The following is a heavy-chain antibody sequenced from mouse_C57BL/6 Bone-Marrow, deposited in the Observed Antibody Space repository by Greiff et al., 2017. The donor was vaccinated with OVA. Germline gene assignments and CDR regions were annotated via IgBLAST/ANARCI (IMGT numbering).Heavy chain of an antibody. D-gene: IGHD4-1*01. V-gene: IGHV5-12*01. Sequence: EVQGVESGGGLVQPGGSLKLSCAASGFTFSDYYMYWVRQTPEKRLEWVAYISNGGGSTYYPDTVTGRFTISRDNAKNTLYLQMSRLKSEDTAMYYCARHYWEWFDYWGQGTTLTVSS. J-gene: IGHJ2*01. CDR3: ARHYWEWFDY. CDR1: GFTFSDYY. CDR2: ISNGGGST.